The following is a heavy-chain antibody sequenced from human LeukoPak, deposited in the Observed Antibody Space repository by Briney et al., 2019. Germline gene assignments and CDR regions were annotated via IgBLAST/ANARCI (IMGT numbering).Heavy chain of an antibody. CDR1: GYTFTDYY. V-gene: IGHV1-2*02. CDR2: INPNNGDT. D-gene: IGHD2/OR15-2a*01. J-gene: IGHJ4*02. Sequence: GASVKVSCKASGYTFTDYYMHWVRQAPGQGLEWMGWINPNNGDTNYAQKFQGRVTVTRDTSISTAYMELSSLRSDDTAVYYCARTRGSHISMAYLDYWGQGTLVTVSS. CDR3: ARTRGSHISMAYLDY.